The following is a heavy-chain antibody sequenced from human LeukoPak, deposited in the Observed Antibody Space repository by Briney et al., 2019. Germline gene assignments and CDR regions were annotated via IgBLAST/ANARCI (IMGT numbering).Heavy chain of an antibody. CDR1: GFTFSSFA. CDR3: AKRTSGSSWYSSDS. V-gene: IGHV3-23*01. CDR2: MSGDATST. D-gene: IGHD6-13*01. Sequence: GGSLRLSCAASGFTFSSFAMNWVRQAPGKGLEGVSTMSGDATSTYYADSVKGRFTISSDNSKNTLYLQMNSLRADDTAVYYCAKRTSGSSWYSSDSWGQGTLVTVSS. J-gene: IGHJ4*02.